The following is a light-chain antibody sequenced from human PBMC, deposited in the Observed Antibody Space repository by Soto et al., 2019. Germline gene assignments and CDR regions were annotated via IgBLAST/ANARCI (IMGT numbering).Light chain of an antibody. J-gene: IGLJ1*01. Sequence: QSALTQPDSVSGSPGQSITISCTGTSSGVGSYNLVSWYQQHPGKAAKLMIYEVSKRPSGVSNRFSGSKSGNTASLTISGLQAEDEADYYCCSYAGSSTYVFGTGTKLTVL. V-gene: IGLV2-23*02. CDR2: EVS. CDR1: SSGVGSYNL. CDR3: CSYAGSSTYV.